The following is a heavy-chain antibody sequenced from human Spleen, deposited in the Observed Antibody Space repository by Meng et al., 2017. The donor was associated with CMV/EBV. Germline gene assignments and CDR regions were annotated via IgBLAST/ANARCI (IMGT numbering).Heavy chain of an antibody. D-gene: IGHD6-13*01. CDR2: IYHSGST. Sequence: SETLSLTCAVSGGSISSSNWWSWGRQPPGKGLEWIGEIYHSGSTNYNPSLKSRVTISVDKSKNQFSLKLSSVTAADTAVYYCARASQQLMDWYFDLWGRGTLVTVSS. CDR1: GGSISSSNW. V-gene: IGHV4-4*02. CDR3: ARASQQLMDWYFDL. J-gene: IGHJ2*01.